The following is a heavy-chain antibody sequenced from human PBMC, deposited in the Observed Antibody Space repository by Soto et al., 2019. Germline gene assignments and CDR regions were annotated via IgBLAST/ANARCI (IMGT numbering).Heavy chain of an antibody. CDR1: GFTFSNAW. J-gene: IGHJ4*02. Sequence: GVSLRLSCAVSGFTFSNAWITWVRQAPGKGLEWVGRIKSKTDGGTTDYAAPVKGRFTISGDDSKNTLYLQMNSLKTEDTAVYYCTTQYYYDSSGSLLNWGQGTLVTVSS. V-gene: IGHV3-15*01. D-gene: IGHD3-22*01. CDR2: IKSKTDGGTT. CDR3: TTQYYYDSSGSLLN.